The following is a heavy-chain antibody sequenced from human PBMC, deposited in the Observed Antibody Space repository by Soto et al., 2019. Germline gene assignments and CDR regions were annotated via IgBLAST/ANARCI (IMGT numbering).Heavy chain of an antibody. CDR3: ARGYTAAPRTSHFDY. J-gene: IGHJ4*02. D-gene: IGHD6-13*01. CDR1: GFTFSSYA. V-gene: IGHV3-30-3*01. CDR2: ISYDGTNE. Sequence: QVQLVESGGGVVQPGRSLRLSCGASGFTFSSYAMHWVRQAPGKGLEWVAVISYDGTNEFYADSVKGRFTISRDNSKNTLYLQMNSLRAEDTAVYYCARGYTAAPRTSHFDYWGQGTLVTVSS.